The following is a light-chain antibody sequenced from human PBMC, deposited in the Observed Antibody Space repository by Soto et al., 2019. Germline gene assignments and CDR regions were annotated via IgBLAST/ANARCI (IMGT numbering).Light chain of an antibody. V-gene: IGKV1-5*01. CDR1: QSISNW. CDR3: QQYNSYS. J-gene: IGKJ1*01. CDR2: HAS. Sequence: IHITQSPPTLPASVGDRVTITCRASQSISNWLARYQQKPGTAPKVLIYHASNLQSGVPSRFSGSGSGTEFTLTLSSLQPDDLATDYCQQYNSYSFGQGTKVDI.